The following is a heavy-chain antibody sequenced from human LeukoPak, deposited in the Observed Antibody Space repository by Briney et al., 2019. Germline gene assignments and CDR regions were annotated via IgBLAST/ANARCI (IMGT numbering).Heavy chain of an antibody. D-gene: IGHD5-18*01. Sequence: SETLSLTCTVSGGSISSYYRSWIRQPPGKGLEWIGYIYYSGSTNYNPSLKSRVTISVDTSKNQFSLKPSSVTAADTAVYYCARGGQLWQYFDYWGQGTLVTVSS. V-gene: IGHV4-59*01. CDR3: ARGGQLWQYFDY. J-gene: IGHJ4*02. CDR1: GGSISSYY. CDR2: IYYSGST.